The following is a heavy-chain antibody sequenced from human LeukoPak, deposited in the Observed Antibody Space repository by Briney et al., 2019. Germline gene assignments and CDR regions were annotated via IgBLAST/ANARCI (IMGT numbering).Heavy chain of an antibody. V-gene: IGHV3-30*18. D-gene: IGHD2-15*01. Sequence: PGGSLRLSCAASGFTFSSYGMHWVRQAPGKGLEWVAVISYDGSNKYYADSVKGRFTISRDNSKNTLYLQMHSLKTEDTAVYYCAKDRARTVVAEFDYWDQGTLVTVSS. CDR2: ISYDGSNK. CDR1: GFTFSSYG. J-gene: IGHJ4*02. CDR3: AKDRARTVVAEFDY.